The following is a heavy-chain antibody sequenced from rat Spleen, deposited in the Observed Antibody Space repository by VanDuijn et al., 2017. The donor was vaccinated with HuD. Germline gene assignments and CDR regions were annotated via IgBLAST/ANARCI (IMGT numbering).Heavy chain of an antibody. CDR2: ISPSGGTT. CDR3: ATVGYPGIRDYVMDA. CDR1: GFTFSNYG. Sequence: EVQLVESGGGLVQPGRSLKLSCAASGFTFSNYGMHWIRQAPTKGLEWVASISPSGGTTYYRDSVKGRFTISRDNAKSTLYLQMDRLRSEDTATYYCATVGYPGIRDYVMDAWGQGASVTVSS. J-gene: IGHJ4*01. D-gene: IGHD1-4*01. V-gene: IGHV5-19*01.